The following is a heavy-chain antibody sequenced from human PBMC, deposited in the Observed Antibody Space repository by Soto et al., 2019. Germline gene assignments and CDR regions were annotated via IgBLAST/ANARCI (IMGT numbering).Heavy chain of an antibody. CDR2: INQDGGAK. Sequence: VQLVESGGGLVQPGGSLRLSCAVSGLTFNNYCMSWVRQAPGQGLEWVANINQDGGAKYYVDSVKGRFTISRDNAKNSLFLQMNSLRAEDTAVYYCAREDDNWFDPWGQGTLTVSS. V-gene: IGHV3-7*03. CDR1: GLTFNNYC. J-gene: IGHJ5*02. CDR3: AREDDNWFDP.